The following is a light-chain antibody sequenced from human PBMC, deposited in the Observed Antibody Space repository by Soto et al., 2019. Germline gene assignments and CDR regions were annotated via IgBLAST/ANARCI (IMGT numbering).Light chain of an antibody. CDR1: QSVGSN. CDR2: GAS. Sequence: EIVMTQSPATLSVSPGDGATLSCRASQSVGSNLAWYQQKPGQPPRLLISGASTRATGIPARFSGSGSGTDFTLTISRLEPEDFAVYYCQQYGSSPTFGQGTK. V-gene: IGKV3-15*01. CDR3: QQYGSSPT. J-gene: IGKJ1*01.